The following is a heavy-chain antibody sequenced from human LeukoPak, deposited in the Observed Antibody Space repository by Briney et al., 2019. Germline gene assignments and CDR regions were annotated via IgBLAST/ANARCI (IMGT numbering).Heavy chain of an antibody. CDR2: IHSNGST. CDR1: AGSISSYY. V-gene: IGHV4-59*01. Sequence: SETLSLTCSVFAGSISSYYWTWIRQTPGKGLLWMGNIHSNGSTKYNPSLKSRVTISVDTSKNQFSLRLSSVTAADTAIYYCARGMGWFDPWGRGTLVTVSS. CDR3: ARGMGWFDP. J-gene: IGHJ5*02.